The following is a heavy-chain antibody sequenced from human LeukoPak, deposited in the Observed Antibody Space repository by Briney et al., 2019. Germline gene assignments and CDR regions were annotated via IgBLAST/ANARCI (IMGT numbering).Heavy chain of an antibody. CDR3: ARDGAPGSHCSTTNCAIR. D-gene: IGHD2-2*01. CDR2: IYYSGTT. CDR1: GGSMSSYY. J-gene: IGHJ4*02. V-gene: IGHV4-59*01. Sequence: SETLSLTCTVSGGSMSSYYWSWIRQPPGKGLEWIGYIYYSGTTNSHPSLKSRVTMSVDTSMNPFSLTLSSVTAADTAVYYCARDGAPGSHCSTTNCAIRWGLGTLVTVSS.